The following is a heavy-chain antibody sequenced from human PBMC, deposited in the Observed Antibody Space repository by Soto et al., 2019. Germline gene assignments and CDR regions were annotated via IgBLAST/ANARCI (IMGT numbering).Heavy chain of an antibody. CDR3: ARGGYSSGWDYYYGMDV. CDR1: GGTFSSYA. Sequence: QVQLVQSGAEVKKPGSSVKVSCKASGGTFSSYAISWVRQAPGQGLEWMGGIIPIFGTANYAQKFQGRVTITADESTSTAYMELSRLRSEDTAVYYCARGGYSSGWDYYYGMDVWGQGTTVTGSS. CDR2: IIPIFGTA. J-gene: IGHJ6*02. D-gene: IGHD6-19*01. V-gene: IGHV1-69*01.